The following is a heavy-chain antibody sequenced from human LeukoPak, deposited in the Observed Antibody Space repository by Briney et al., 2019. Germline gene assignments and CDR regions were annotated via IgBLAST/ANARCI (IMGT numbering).Heavy chain of an antibody. CDR1: GGSVSSGSYY. CDR3: ARGTGTTNFDY. CDR2: IYPSGSTIYPSGTT. D-gene: IGHD1-1*01. V-gene: IGHV4-61*02. Sequence: SQTLSLTCTVSGGSVSSGSYYWSWIRQPAGKGLERIGRIYPSGSTIYPSGTTHYNPSLKSRVTISVDTSKNQFSLKVDSVTAADAAVYFCARGTGTTNFDYWGQGTLVTVSS. J-gene: IGHJ4*02.